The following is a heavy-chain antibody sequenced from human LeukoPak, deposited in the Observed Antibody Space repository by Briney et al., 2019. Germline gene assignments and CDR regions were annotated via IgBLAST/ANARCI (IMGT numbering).Heavy chain of an antibody. V-gene: IGHV3-49*03. J-gene: IGHJ4*02. CDR3: SREDSGWFYYFGY. CDR2: IRSKAYGGTT. D-gene: IGHD6-13*01. CDR1: GFTFGDYA. Sequence: GGSLRLSCTASGFTFGDYAMSWFRQAPGKGLEWVGFIRSKAYGGTTEYAASVKGRFIISRDDSKSIAYLQMNSLKTEDTAVYYCSREDSGWFYYFGYWGQGTLVTVSS.